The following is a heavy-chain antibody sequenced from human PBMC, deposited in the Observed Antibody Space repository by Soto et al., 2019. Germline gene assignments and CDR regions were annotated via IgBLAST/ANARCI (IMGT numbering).Heavy chain of an antibody. CDR1: GDSVSSNSAA. Sequence: SQTLSLTCAISGDSVSSNSAAWNWIRQSLSRGLEWLGRTYYRSKWYNDYAVSVKSRITINPDTSKNQFSLQLNSVTPEDTAVYYCERDLAVAAPYYYYYYGMDVWGQGTTVTVSS. J-gene: IGHJ6*02. D-gene: IGHD6-19*01. CDR3: ERDLAVAAPYYYYYYGMDV. V-gene: IGHV6-1*01. CDR2: TYYRSKWYN.